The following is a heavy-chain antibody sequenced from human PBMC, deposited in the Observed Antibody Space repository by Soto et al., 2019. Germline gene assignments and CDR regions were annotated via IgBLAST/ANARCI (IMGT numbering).Heavy chain of an antibody. CDR1: GFTFSSYA. CDR2: ISGSGGST. CDR3: ANDLSGWSFYGMDV. Sequence: EVQLLESGGGLVQPGGSLRLSCAASGFTFSSYAMSWVRQAPGKGLEWVSAISGSGGSTYYADSVKGRFTISRDNSKNTLYLQMNSLRAEDTAVYYCANDLSGWSFYGMDVWGQGTTVTVSS. D-gene: IGHD6-19*01. J-gene: IGHJ6*02. V-gene: IGHV3-23*01.